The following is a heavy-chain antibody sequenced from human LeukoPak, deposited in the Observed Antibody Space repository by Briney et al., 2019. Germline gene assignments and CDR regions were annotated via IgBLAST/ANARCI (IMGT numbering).Heavy chain of an antibody. V-gene: IGHV1-8*01. J-gene: IGHJ4*02. CDR3: ARGRVGWELLRSSIYYFDY. CDR2: MNPNSGNT. D-gene: IGHD1-26*01. Sequence: GASVKVSCKASGYTFTSYDINWVRQAPGQGLEWMGWMNPNSGNTGYAQKFQGRVTMTRNTSISTAYMELSSLRSEDTAVYYCARGRVGWELLRSSIYYFDYWGQGTLVTVSS. CDR1: GYTFTSYD.